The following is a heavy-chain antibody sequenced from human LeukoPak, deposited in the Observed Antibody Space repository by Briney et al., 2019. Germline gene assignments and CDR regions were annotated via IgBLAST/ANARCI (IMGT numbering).Heavy chain of an antibody. D-gene: IGHD3-22*01. CDR3: ARHGAFTYYYDSSGYYGNYYFDY. V-gene: IGHV4-34*01. CDR1: GGSFSGYY. Sequence: SETLSLTCAVYGGSFSGYYWSWIRQPPGKGLEWIGEINHSGSTNYNPSLKSRVTISVDTSKNKFSLKLSSVTAADTAVYYCARHGAFTYYYDSSGYYGNYYFDYWGQGTLVTVSS. J-gene: IGHJ4*02. CDR2: INHSGST.